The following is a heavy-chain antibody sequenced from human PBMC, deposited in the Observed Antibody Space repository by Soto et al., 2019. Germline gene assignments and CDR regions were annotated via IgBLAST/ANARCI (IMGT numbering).Heavy chain of an antibody. V-gene: IGHV3-NL1*01. D-gene: IGHD3-22*01. CDR1: GFIFSNYG. Sequence: GGSLRLSCIASGFIFSNYGMHWVRQAPGKGREWVAVIYSGGSTYYADSVKGRFTISRDNSKNTLYLQMNSLRAEDTAVYYCAIDRVESGYTEYFPYWGQGSLVPVSS. CDR3: AIDRVESGYTEYFPY. CDR2: IYSGGST. J-gene: IGHJ1*01.